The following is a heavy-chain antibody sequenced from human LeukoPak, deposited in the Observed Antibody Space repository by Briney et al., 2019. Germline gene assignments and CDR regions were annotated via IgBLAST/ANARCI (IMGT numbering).Heavy chain of an antibody. D-gene: IGHD3-22*01. CDR2: ISGGGST. Sequence: PTGGSLRLSCAASGFTFNSYAMSWVRQAPGKGLEWVSTISGGGSTYYVDSVKGRFTISRDNSKNTLSLQMNSLRAADTAVYYCAKADYYDSSGYSIGSAFDIWSQGTMVTVSS. CDR3: AKADYYDSSGYSIGSAFDI. V-gene: IGHV3-23*01. J-gene: IGHJ3*02. CDR1: GFTFNSYA.